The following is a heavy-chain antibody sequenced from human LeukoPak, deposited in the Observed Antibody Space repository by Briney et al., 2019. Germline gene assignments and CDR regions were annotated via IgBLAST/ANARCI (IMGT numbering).Heavy chain of an antibody. D-gene: IGHD6-19*01. CDR2: IDPNNGGT. J-gene: IGHJ5*02. CDR3: SSGGETSGWEWFDP. V-gene: IGHV1-2*02. Sequence: SSVKVSCKASGYTFTGYYMHWLRQAAGQGLEWMGWIDPNNGGTSYAREFQGRVTMTRDTSISTAYLELNSLRFDDTAVYYCSSGGETSGWEWFDPWGQGTLVTVSS. CDR1: GYTFTGYY.